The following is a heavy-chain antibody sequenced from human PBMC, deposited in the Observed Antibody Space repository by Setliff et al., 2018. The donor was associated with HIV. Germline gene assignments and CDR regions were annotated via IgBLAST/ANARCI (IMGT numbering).Heavy chain of an antibody. V-gene: IGHV1-2*06. J-gene: IGHJ6*03. Sequence: ASVKVSCKASGYTFTGHYIHWVRQAPGQGLEWMGRINPNSAGTNYAQKLQGRVTMTTDTSTSTAYMELRSLRSDDTAVYYCARRGHEVYGYYYYYYYMDVWGKGTTVTVSS. CDR2: INPNSAGT. CDR3: ARRGHEVYGYYYYYYYMDV. CDR1: GYTFTGHY. D-gene: IGHD2-8*01.